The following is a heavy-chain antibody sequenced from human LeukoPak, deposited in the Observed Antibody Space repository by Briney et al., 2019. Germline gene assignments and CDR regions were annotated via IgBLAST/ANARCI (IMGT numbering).Heavy chain of an antibody. Sequence: GRSLRLSCVASGFTFSSYGMNWVRQAPGKGLEWVAVIWYDGSNKYYADSVKGRFTISRDNSKNTLYLQMNSLRAEDTAVYYCARDKTGFDYAPGRVDYYGMDVWGQGTTVTVSS. CDR1: GFTFSSYG. D-gene: IGHD1-14*01. V-gene: IGHV3-33*08. CDR2: IWYDGSNK. CDR3: ARDKTGFDYAPGRVDYYGMDV. J-gene: IGHJ6*02.